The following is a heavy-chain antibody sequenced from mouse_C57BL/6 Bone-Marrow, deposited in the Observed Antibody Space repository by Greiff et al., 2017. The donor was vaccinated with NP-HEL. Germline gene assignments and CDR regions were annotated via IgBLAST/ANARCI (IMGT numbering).Heavy chain of an antibody. CDR1: GYTFTSYW. D-gene: IGHD2-4*01. V-gene: IGHV1-61*01. Sequence: QVQLQQPGAELVRPGSSVKLSCKASGYTFTSYWMDWVKQRPGQGLEWIGNIYPSDSETRYNQKFKDKATLTVDKSSSTAYMQLSSLTSEDSAVYYCASGRDDYDGDWYFDVWGTGTTVTVSS. CDR2: IYPSDSET. CDR3: ASGRDDYDGDWYFDV. J-gene: IGHJ1*03.